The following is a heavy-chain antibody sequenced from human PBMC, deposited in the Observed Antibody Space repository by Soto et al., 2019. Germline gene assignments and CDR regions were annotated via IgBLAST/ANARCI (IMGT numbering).Heavy chain of an antibody. V-gene: IGHV4-30-2*01. D-gene: IGHD3-3*01. J-gene: IGHJ4*02. Sequence: QLQLQESGSGLVKPSQTLFLTCAVSVGSISSGGYSWSGIRPPPGKGLDWIGYIYHSGSTYYNPSLNSQVNVSVDRSKNQFSLKLSSVNAADTAVYYCARAGFLEWLSTPYFDYWGQGTLVTVSS. CDR2: IYHSGST. CDR1: VGSISSGGYS. CDR3: ARAGFLEWLSTPYFDY.